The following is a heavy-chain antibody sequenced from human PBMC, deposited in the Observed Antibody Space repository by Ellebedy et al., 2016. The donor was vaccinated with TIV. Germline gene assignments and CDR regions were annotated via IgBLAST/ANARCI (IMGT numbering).Heavy chain of an antibody. CDR1: GFTFSSYG. CDR3: ARELGDRQWLVPDY. CDR2: IWYDGSNK. V-gene: IGHV3-33*08. Sequence: PGGSLRLSCAASGFTFSSYGMHWVRQAPGKGLEWVAVIWYDGSNKYYADSVKGRFTISRDNSKNTLYLQMNSLRAEDTAVYYCARELGDRQWLVPDYWGQGTLVTVSS. J-gene: IGHJ4*02. D-gene: IGHD6-19*01.